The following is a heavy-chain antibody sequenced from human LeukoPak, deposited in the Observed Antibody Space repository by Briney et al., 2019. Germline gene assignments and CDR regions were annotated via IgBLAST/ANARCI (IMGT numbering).Heavy chain of an antibody. J-gene: IGHJ5*02. D-gene: IGHD3-10*01. Sequence: SETLSLTCAVYGGSFSGYYWSWIRQPPGKGLEWIGEINHSGSTNYNPSLKSRVTISVDTSKNQFSLKLSSVTAADTAVYYCAAYYYGSGSYYNVRWFDPWGQGTLVTVSS. V-gene: IGHV4-34*01. CDR1: GGSFSGYY. CDR2: INHSGST. CDR3: AAYYYGSGSYYNVRWFDP.